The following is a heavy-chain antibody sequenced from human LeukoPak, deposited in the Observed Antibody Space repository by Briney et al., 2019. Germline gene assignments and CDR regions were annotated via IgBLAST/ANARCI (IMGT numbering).Heavy chain of an antibody. D-gene: IGHD2-15*01. J-gene: IGHJ3*02. CDR3: ATYPRHCSGGSCYVPRAFDI. Sequence: VASVKVSCKVSGYTLTELSMHWVRQAPGKGLEWMGGFDPEDGETIYAQKFQGRVTMTEDTSTDTAYMELSSLRSEDTAVYYCATYPRHCSGGSCYVPRAFDIWGQGTMVTVSS. CDR1: GYTLTELS. CDR2: FDPEDGET. V-gene: IGHV1-24*01.